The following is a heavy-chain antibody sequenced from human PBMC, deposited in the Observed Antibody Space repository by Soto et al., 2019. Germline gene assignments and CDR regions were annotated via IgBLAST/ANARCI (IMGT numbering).Heavy chain of an antibody. J-gene: IGHJ4*02. CDR2: IHHTGGT. Sequence: SETLSLTCAVSGVSLSSTDDFWGWIRPPPGKGLEWIGSIHHTGGTYYNPSLKSRVTVSVDTSKNQFSLKLTSVTAADTAVYYCARKTDYYDTSGDSYFDYWGQGTLVTVSS. V-gene: IGHV4-39*01. D-gene: IGHD3-22*01. CDR1: GVSLSSTDDF. CDR3: ARKTDYYDTSGDSYFDY.